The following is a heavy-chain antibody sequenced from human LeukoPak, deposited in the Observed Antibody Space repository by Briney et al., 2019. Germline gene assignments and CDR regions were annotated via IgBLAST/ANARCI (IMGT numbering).Heavy chain of an antibody. V-gene: IGHV1-18*01. Sequence: ASVKVSCKASGYTFTSYGISWVRQAPGQGLEWMGWISAYNGNTNYAQELQGRVTMTTDTSTSTAYMELRSLRSDDTAVYYCARVVAARWGYGMDVWGQGTTVTVSS. J-gene: IGHJ6*02. CDR3: ARVVAARWGYGMDV. D-gene: IGHD2-15*01. CDR2: ISAYNGNT. CDR1: GYTFTSYG.